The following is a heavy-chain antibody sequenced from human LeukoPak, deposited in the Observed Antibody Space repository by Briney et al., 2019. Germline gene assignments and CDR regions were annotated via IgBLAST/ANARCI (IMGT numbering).Heavy chain of an antibody. CDR1: GGSVSSGSCY. D-gene: IGHD3-16*01. V-gene: IGHV4-61*01. Sequence: PSETLSLTCTVSGGSVSSGSCYWSWIRQPPGKGLEWIGYIYYSGSTNYNPSLKSRVTISVDTSKNQFSLKLSSVTAADTAVYYCAREAPILGREAFDIWGQGTMVTVSS. J-gene: IGHJ3*02. CDR3: AREAPILGREAFDI. CDR2: IYYSGST.